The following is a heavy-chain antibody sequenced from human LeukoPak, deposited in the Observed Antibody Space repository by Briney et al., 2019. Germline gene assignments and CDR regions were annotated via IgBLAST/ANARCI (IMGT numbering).Heavy chain of an antibody. CDR3: AKDKGLGIMITFGGVTFDY. Sequence: PGRSLRLSCAASGFTFDDYAMHWVRQAPGKGLEWVSGISWNSGSIGYADSVKGRFTISRDNAKNSLYLQINSLRAEDTALYYCAKDKGLGIMITFGGVTFDYWGQGTLVTVSS. D-gene: IGHD3-16*01. CDR1: GFTFDDYA. J-gene: IGHJ4*02. V-gene: IGHV3-9*01. CDR2: ISWNSGSI.